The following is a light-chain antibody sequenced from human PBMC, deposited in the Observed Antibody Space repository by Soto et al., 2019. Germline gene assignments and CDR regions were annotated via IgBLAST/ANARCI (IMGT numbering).Light chain of an antibody. V-gene: IGLV4-69*01. Sequence: QAVVTQSPSASASLGASVKLTCTLSSGHSSYAIAWHQQQPEKGPRHLLKLNSDGSHSRGDGIPDRFSGSNSGAERYLTISSLQSEDEADYYCQTWGTGVVVFGGGTTLTVL. J-gene: IGLJ2*01. CDR3: QTWGTGVVV. CDR1: SGHSSYA. CDR2: LNSDGSH.